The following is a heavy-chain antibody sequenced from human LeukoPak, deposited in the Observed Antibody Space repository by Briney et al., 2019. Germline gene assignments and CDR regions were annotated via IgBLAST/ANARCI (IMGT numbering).Heavy chain of an antibody. Sequence: SETLSLTCTVSGGSLISHYWSWIRQPPGKGLEWIGYIYDFGSTDYNPSLKSRITMSVDTSKNQFSLELNSVTAADTAIYYCAGAVGALLTWAFWGQGTLVTVSS. CDR3: AGAVGALLTWAF. D-gene: IGHD1-26*01. CDR1: GGSLISHY. CDR2: IYDFGST. J-gene: IGHJ4*02. V-gene: IGHV4-59*11.